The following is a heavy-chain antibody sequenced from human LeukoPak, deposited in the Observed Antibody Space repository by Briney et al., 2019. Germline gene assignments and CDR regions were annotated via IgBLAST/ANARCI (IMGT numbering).Heavy chain of an antibody. CDR1: GGSISSYY. D-gene: IGHD4/OR15-4a*01. V-gene: IGHV4-59*01. J-gene: IGHJ5*02. CDR3: ARVPDYRWFDP. CDR2: IYYSGST. Sequence: SETLSLTCTVSGGSISSYYWSWIRQPPGKGLEWIAYIYYSGSTNFNPSLKSRGTISIDTSKNQFSLKLSSVTAADTAMYYCARVPDYRWFDPWRQGTLVTVSS.